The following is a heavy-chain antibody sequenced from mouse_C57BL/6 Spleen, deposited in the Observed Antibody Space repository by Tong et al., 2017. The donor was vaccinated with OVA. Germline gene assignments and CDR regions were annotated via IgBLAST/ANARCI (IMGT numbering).Heavy chain of an antibody. CDR2: ISSGGSYT. CDR1: GFTFSSYG. Sequence: EVQLQESGGDLVKPGGSLKLSCAASGFTFSSYGMSWVRQTPDKRLEWVATISSGGSYTYYPDSVKGRFPISRDNAKSTLYLQMSSLRSEDTAMYYCARGGAVVPFAYWGQGTLVTVSA. CDR3: ARGGAVVPFAY. D-gene: IGHD1-1*01. J-gene: IGHJ3*01. V-gene: IGHV5-6*01.